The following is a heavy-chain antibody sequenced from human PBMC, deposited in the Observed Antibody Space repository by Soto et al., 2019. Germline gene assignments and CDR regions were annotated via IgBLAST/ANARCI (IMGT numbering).Heavy chain of an antibody. J-gene: IGHJ6*02. V-gene: IGHV3-23*01. Sequence: GGSLRLSCAASGFTFSSYAMSWVRQAPGKGLEWVSAISGSGGSTYYADSVKGRFTISRDNSKNTLYLQMNSLRAEDTAVYYCAKEYYYGSGPGRGMDVWGQGTTVTVSS. CDR2: ISGSGGST. D-gene: IGHD3-10*01. CDR3: AKEYYYGSGPGRGMDV. CDR1: GFTFSSYA.